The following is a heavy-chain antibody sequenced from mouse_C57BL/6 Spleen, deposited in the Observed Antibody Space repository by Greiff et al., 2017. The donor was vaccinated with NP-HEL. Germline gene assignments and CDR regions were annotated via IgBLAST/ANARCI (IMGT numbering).Heavy chain of an antibody. CDR1: GYAFSSSW. Sequence: QVQLQQSGPELVKPGASEKISCKASGYAFSSSWMNWVKQRPGKGLEWIGRIYPGDGDTNYNGKFKGKATLTADKSSSTAYMQLSSLTSEDSAVYFCARLGSFMDYWGQGTSVTVSS. CDR3: ARLGSFMDY. V-gene: IGHV1-82*01. J-gene: IGHJ4*01. CDR2: IYPGDGDT.